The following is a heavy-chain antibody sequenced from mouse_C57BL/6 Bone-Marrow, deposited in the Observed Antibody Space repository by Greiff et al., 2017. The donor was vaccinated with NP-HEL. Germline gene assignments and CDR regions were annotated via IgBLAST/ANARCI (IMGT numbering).Heavy chain of an antibody. V-gene: IGHV5-6*01. CDR2: ISSGGSYT. Sequence: EVQVVESGGDLVKPGGSLKLSCAASGFTFSSYGMSWVRQTPDKRLEWVATISSGGSYTYYPDSVKGRFTISRDNAKNTLYLQMSSLKSEDTAMYYCARHEGPLFDYWGQGTTLTVSS. J-gene: IGHJ2*01. CDR1: GFTFSSYG. CDR3: ARHEGPLFDY.